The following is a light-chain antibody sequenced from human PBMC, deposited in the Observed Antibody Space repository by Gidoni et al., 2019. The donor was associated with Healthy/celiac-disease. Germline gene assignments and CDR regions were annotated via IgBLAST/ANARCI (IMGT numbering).Light chain of an antibody. CDR1: QSVSSSY. Sequence: ASQSVSSSYLAWYQQKPGQAPRLLIYGASSRATGIPDRFSGSGSGTDFTLTISRLEPEDFAVYYCQQYGSSPYTFGQGTKLEIK. CDR2: GAS. J-gene: IGKJ2*01. V-gene: IGKV3-20*01. CDR3: QQYGSSPYT.